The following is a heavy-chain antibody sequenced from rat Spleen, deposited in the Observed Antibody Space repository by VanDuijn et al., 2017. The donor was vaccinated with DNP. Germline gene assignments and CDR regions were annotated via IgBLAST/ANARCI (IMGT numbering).Heavy chain of an antibody. J-gene: IGHJ1*01. D-gene: IGHD5-1*01. V-gene: IGHV5-31*01. Sequence: EVQLVESGGDLVQPGRSLKLSCVASGFTFNNYWMTWIRQVPGKGLEWVASITSSGGSTYYPDSVKGRFTISRDNAKNTLYLQMNSLRSEDTATYYCATTGSWADWYFDFWGPGTMVTVSS. CDR1: GFTFNNYW. CDR3: ATTGSWADWYFDF. CDR2: ITSSGGST.